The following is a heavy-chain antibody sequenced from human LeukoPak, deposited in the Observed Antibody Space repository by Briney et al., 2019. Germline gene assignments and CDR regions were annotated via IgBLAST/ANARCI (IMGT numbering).Heavy chain of an antibody. D-gene: IGHD5-18*01. CDR3: ARGRGYNAFDT. CDR1: GGSFSGYY. Sequence: SETLSLTCAVYGGSFSGYYWSWIRQPPGKGLEWIGEINHSGRTNYNPSLKSRVTISVDTSKNQFSLKLSSVTAADTAVCYCARGRGYNAFDTWGQGTMVTVSS. J-gene: IGHJ3*02. V-gene: IGHV4-34*01. CDR2: INHSGRT.